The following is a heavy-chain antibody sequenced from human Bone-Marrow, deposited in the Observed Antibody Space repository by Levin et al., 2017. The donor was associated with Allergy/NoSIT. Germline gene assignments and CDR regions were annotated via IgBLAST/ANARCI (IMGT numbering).Heavy chain of an antibody. Sequence: ETLSLTCTVSGGSISSSSYYWGWIRQPPGKGLEWIGSIYYSGSTYYNPSLKSRVTISVDTSKNQFSLKLSSVTAADTAVYYCARPTYYYGSGRGRPAGPFDPWGQGTLVTVSS. J-gene: IGHJ5*02. CDR1: GGSISSSSYY. D-gene: IGHD3-10*01. V-gene: IGHV4-39*01. CDR2: IYYSGST. CDR3: ARPTYYYGSGRGRPAGPFDP.